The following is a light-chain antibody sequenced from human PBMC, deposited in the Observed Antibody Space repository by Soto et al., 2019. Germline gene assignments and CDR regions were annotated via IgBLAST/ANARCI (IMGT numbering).Light chain of an antibody. CDR1: QGVTTN. CDR3: HQYNNWPFS. V-gene: IGKV3-15*01. Sequence: EIVLTQSPATLSLSPGERATLSCRAGQGVTTNFAWYQQKSGQSPRLLIYDVSIRATGVPARFSGTGSETDFTLTISGLQSEDSAVYFCHQYNNWPFSFGQGTRLEIK. CDR2: DVS. J-gene: IGKJ5*01.